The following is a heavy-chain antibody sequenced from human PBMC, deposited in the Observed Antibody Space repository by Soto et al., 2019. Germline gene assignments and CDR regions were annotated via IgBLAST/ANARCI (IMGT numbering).Heavy chain of an antibody. V-gene: IGHV4-34*01. J-gene: IGHJ4*02. CDR1: GGSFSGYY. Sequence: SETLSLTCVVSGGSFSGYYWSWIRQPPGKGLEWIGEVSHSGSTNYNPSLKSRVTISVDTSKNQFSLKVSSVTAADTAVYYCARSNPSRPDYWGQGTLLTVSS. CDR3: ARSNPSRPDY. D-gene: IGHD6-6*01. CDR2: VSHSGST.